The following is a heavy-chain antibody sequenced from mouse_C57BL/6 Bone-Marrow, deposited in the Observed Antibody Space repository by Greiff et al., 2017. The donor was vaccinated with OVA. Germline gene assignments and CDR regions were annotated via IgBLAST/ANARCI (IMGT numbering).Heavy chain of an antibody. D-gene: IGHD1-1*01. Sequence: VQLQQSGAELVRPGTSVKVSCKASGYAFTNYLIEWVKQRPGQGLEWIGVINPGSGGTNYNEKFKGKATLTADKSSSTAYMQLSSLTSEDSAVYFWARRNGSSRFAYWGQGTLVTVSA. J-gene: IGHJ3*01. CDR3: ARRNGSSRFAY. CDR1: GYAFTNYL. V-gene: IGHV1-54*01. CDR2: INPGSGGT.